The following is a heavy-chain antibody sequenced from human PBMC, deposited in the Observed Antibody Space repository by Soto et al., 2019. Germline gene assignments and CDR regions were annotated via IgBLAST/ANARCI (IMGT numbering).Heavy chain of an antibody. Sequence: QVQLQESGPGLVKPSGTLSLTCAVSGNSISSSNWWSWVRQPPGKGLDWIGEIHHTGSTNYNPSLQSRVTISVDKSKNQFSLTLSSVTAAYTAVYYCAGDVGYFYDDRAAGHFDFWGQGTLVTVSS. CDR1: GNSISSSNW. J-gene: IGHJ4*02. CDR2: IHHTGST. CDR3: AGDVGYFYDDRAAGHFDF. D-gene: IGHD3-22*01. V-gene: IGHV4-4*02.